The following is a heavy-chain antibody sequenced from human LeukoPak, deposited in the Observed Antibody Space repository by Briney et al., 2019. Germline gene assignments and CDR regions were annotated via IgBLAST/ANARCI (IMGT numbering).Heavy chain of an antibody. Sequence: ASVKVSCKASGYTFTSYGIIWVRQAPGQGLEWMGWISAYNGNTNYAQKFQGRVTMTTDTSTSTAYMELRSLRSDDTAVYYRARGSRYFDWLLYGDFDYWGQGTLVTVSS. CDR2: ISAYNGNT. V-gene: IGHV1-18*04. J-gene: IGHJ4*02. CDR1: GYTFTSYG. D-gene: IGHD3-9*01. CDR3: ARGSRYFDWLLYGDFDY.